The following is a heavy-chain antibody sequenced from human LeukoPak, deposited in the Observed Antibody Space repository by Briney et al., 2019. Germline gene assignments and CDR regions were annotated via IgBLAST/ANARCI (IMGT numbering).Heavy chain of an antibody. CDR2: IYYSGST. J-gene: IGHJ4*02. Sequence: SETLSLTCAISGGSISSDGFYWSWIRQHPGKGLEWIGYIYYSGSTYYNPSLKSRVTISVDTSKNQFSLKLTSVTAADTAVYYCARTYYDGRLDYWGQGTLVTVSS. CDR3: ARTYYDGRLDY. D-gene: IGHD3-22*01. CDR1: GGSISSDGFY. V-gene: IGHV4-31*11.